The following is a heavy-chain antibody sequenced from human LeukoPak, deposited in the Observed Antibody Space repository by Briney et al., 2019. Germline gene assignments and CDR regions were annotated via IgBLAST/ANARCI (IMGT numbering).Heavy chain of an antibody. J-gene: IGHJ4*02. V-gene: IGHV3-23*01. D-gene: IGHD3-10*01. CDR1: GFTFSNHG. Sequence: GGSLRLSCAASGFTFSNHGMNWVRQAPGKGLEWVSGISPSGDITYYADSVKGRFTIPRDNSKNTLYLEVISLTAEDTAVYDXXXXDAWLRFGEWSQGTLVTVSS. CDR2: ISPSGDIT. CDR3: XXXDAWLRFGE.